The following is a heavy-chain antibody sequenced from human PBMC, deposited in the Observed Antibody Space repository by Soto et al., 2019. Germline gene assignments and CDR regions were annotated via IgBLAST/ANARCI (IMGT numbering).Heavy chain of an antibody. CDR1: GGTFSSYA. V-gene: IGHV1-69*12. CDR2: IIPIFGTA. Sequence: QVQLVQSGAEVKKPGSSVKVSCKASGGTFSSYAISWVRQAPGQGLEWMGGIIPIFGTANYAQKFQGRVTVAADESPSTACMELSSLRSEGTAVYYCARGRVLMGYAIHGPFDYWGQGTLVTVSS. D-gene: IGHD2-8*01. CDR3: ARGRVLMGYAIHGPFDY. J-gene: IGHJ4*02.